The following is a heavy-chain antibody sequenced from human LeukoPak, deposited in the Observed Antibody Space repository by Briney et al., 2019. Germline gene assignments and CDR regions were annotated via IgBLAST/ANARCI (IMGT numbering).Heavy chain of an antibody. V-gene: IGHV3-30*04. D-gene: IGHD3-22*01. CDR1: GFTFSSYP. Sequence: PGGSLRLSCAASGFTFSSYPMHWVRQAPGKGLEWVVAISSDGSNKYYTDSVKGRFTISRDDSKNTLYLQMNSLRAEDTAVYYCARGPDTFDYWGQGTLVTVSS. CDR3: ARGPDTFDY. CDR2: ISSDGSNK. J-gene: IGHJ4*02.